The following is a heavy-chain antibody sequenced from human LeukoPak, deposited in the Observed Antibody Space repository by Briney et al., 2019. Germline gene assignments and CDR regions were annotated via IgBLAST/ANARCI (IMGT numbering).Heavy chain of an antibody. D-gene: IGHD3-10*01. CDR2: ISFDGNNK. Sequence: PGRSLRLSCEASGFTFTSYGLHWVRQTPGKGLEWVAVISFDGNNKLYADSVKGRFTISRDNSKNTLYLQLNSLTAEDTALYSCAKDLGFRGDYYGMDVWGKGTTVTVSS. CDR3: AKDLGFRGDYYGMDV. V-gene: IGHV3-30*18. CDR1: GFTFTSYG. J-gene: IGHJ6*04.